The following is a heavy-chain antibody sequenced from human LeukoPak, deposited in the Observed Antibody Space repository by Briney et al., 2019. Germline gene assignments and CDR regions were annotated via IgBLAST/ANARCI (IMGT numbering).Heavy chain of an antibody. CDR2: IDNSGHST. CDR1: GFSFNSYA. D-gene: IGHD2-2*01. J-gene: IGHJ5*02. Sequence: TGGSLRLSCAASGFSFNSYAMSWVRQAAGKGLEWVSGIDNSGHSTYYADSVKGRFTISRDNSKNTLYLQMNSLRAEDTAVYYCARDPPVVPAAMWFDPWGQGTLVTVSS. CDR3: ARDPPVVPAAMWFDP. V-gene: IGHV3-23*01.